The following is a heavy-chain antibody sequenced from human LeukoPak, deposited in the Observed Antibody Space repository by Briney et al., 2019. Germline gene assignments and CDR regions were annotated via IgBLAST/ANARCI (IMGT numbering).Heavy chain of an antibody. J-gene: IGHJ4*02. CDR3: ARDDTVTTRVGFID. V-gene: IGHV3-7*01. CDR2: IKQDGSEK. Sequence: GGSLRLSCAASGFTFGSYWMSWVRQAPGKGLEWVANIKQDGSEKYYVDSVKGRFTISRDNAKNSLYLQMNSLGVEDTAVYYCARDDTVTTRVGFIDWGQGTLVTVSS. CDR1: GFTFGSYW. D-gene: IGHD4-17*01.